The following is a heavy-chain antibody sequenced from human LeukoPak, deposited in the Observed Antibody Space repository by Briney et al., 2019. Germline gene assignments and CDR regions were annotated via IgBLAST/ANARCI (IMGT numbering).Heavy chain of an antibody. CDR3: ARHDSSSWYYYYYMDV. V-gene: IGHV4-38-2*01. CDR1: GYSISSGYY. J-gene: IGHJ6*03. Sequence: PSGTLSLTCAVSGYSISSGYYWGWIRQPPGKGLEWIGSIYHSGSTYYNPSLKSRVTISVDTSKNQFSLKLSSVTAADTAVYYCARHDSSSWYYYYYMDVWGEGTTVTVSS. CDR2: IYHSGST. D-gene: IGHD6-13*01.